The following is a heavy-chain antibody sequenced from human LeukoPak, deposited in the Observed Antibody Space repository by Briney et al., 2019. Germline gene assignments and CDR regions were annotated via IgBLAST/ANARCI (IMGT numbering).Heavy chain of an antibody. CDR3: ARAETGYTRTPVDY. J-gene: IGHJ4*02. Sequence: PGGSLRLSCAASGFTFSSYAMSWVRQAPVKGLEWVAVISYDGSNKYYADSVKGRFTISRDNSKNTLYLQMNSLRAEDTAVYYCARAETGYTRTPVDYWGQGALVTVSS. D-gene: IGHD1-1*01. V-gene: IGHV3-30-3*01. CDR1: GFTFSSYA. CDR2: ISYDGSNK.